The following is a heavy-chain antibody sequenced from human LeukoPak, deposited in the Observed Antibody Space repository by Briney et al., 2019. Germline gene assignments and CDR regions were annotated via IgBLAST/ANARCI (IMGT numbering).Heavy chain of an antibody. CDR2: IKSKTDGGTT. Sequence: GGSLRLSCAASGFTFSNAWMSWVRQAPGKGLEWVGRIKSKTDGGTTDYAAPVKGRFTISRDDSKNTLYLQMNSLKTEDTAVYYCTTDPSKGWPYARPGYSGYDSLVPDYWGQGTLVTVSS. D-gene: IGHD5-12*01. V-gene: IGHV3-15*01. CDR3: TTDPSKGWPYARPGYSGYDSLVPDY. J-gene: IGHJ4*02. CDR1: GFTFSNAW.